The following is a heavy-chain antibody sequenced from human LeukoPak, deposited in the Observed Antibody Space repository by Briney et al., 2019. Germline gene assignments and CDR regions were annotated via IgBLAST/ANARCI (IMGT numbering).Heavy chain of an antibody. V-gene: IGHV3-74*01. CDR2: INSDGSST. CDR3: ASARGYSSEYK. CDR1: GFTFSNYW. D-gene: IGHD6-19*01. J-gene: IGHJ4*02. Sequence: GGSLRLSCAASGFTFSNYWMHWVRQAPGKGLVWVSRINSDGSSTSYADSVKARFTISRDNSKNTLYLRMNSLRAEDTALYYCASARGYSSEYKWGQGTLVTVSS.